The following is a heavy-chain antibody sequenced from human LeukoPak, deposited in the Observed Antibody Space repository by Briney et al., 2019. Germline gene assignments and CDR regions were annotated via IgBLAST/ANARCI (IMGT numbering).Heavy chain of an antibody. CDR3: ARRSGYDILTGYYRPELDY. Sequence: GASVKVSCKASGYTFTGYYMHWVRQAPGQGLELMGWINPNSGGTNYAQKFQGRVTMTRDTSISTAYMELSRLRSDDTAVYYCARRSGYDILTGYYRPELDYWGQGTLVTVSS. D-gene: IGHD3-9*01. J-gene: IGHJ4*02. CDR2: INPNSGGT. V-gene: IGHV1-2*02. CDR1: GYTFTGYY.